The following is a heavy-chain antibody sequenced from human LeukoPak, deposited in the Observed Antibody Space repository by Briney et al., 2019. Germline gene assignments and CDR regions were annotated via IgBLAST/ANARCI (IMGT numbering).Heavy chain of an antibody. D-gene: IGHD2-8*01. CDR1: GYTFSSYW. CDR2: IYPDGSDP. J-gene: IGHJ6*03. V-gene: IGHV5-51*01. CDR3: ARLAYCSNDVCYSNYYYSRDV. Sequence: GESLKISCEASGYTFSSYWIGWVRQLPGKGLEWMGIIYPDGSDPRYSPSFQGQVTISADKSISTAYLQWSSLKASDTDMYYCARLAYCSNDVCYSNYYYSRDVWGKGTTVTVSS.